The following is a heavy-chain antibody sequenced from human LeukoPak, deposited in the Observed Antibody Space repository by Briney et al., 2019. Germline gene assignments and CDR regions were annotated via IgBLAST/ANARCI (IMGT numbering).Heavy chain of an antibody. Sequence: SETLSLTCTVSGGSISSSSYYWGWIRQPPGKGLEWIGSIYYSGSTNYNPSLKSRVTISVDTSKNQFSLKLSSVTAADTAVYYCARHRVLEFFLFDYWGQGTLVTVSS. CDR1: GGSISSSSYY. V-gene: IGHV4-39*01. CDR3: ARHRVLEFFLFDY. CDR2: IYYSGST. D-gene: IGHD1-1*01. J-gene: IGHJ4*02.